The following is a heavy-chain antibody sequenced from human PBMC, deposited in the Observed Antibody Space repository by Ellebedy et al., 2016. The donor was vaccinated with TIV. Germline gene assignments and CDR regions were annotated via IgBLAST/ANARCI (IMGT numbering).Heavy chain of an antibody. CDR3: AKGPTTRYYYMDV. J-gene: IGHJ6*03. CDR1: GFTFNSYS. CDR2: ISSSSSYI. V-gene: IGHV3-21*04. Sequence: GGSLRLXXAASGFTFNSYSMNWVRQAPGKGLEWVSSISSSSSYIYYADSVKGRFTISRDNAKNTLYLQMNSLRAEDTAVYYCAKGPTTRYYYMDVWGKGTTVTVSS. D-gene: IGHD1-26*01.